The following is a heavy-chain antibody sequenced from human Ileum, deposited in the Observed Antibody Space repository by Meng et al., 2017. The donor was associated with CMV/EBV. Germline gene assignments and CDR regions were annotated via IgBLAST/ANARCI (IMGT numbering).Heavy chain of an antibody. Sequence: DPLTQCFLHWVLQAPRQGLEWMAWINPKNGPTNYAQQFQGRVAMTRDTSINTAYMELSGLTSDDTAIYYCARRFEEGLSGKRPWFDPWGQGALVTVS. J-gene: IGHJ5*02. V-gene: IGHV1-2*02. CDR3: ARRFEEGLSGKRPWFDP. D-gene: IGHD1-20*01. CDR1: DPLTQCF. CDR2: INPKNGPT.